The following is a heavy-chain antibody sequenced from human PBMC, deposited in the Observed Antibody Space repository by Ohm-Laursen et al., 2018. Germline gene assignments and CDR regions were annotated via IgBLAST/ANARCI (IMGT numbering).Heavy chain of an antibody. D-gene: IGHD3-10*01. V-gene: IGHV3-30*03. CDR1: GFTFSSYG. CDR2: ISYDGSNK. J-gene: IGHJ6*02. CDR3: ARTFRDYYYYAMDV. Sequence: SLRLSCSASGFTFSSYGMHWVRQAPGKGLEWVAVISYDGSNKYYADSVKGRFTISRDNSKNTLYLQMNSLRAEDTAVYYCARTFRDYYYYAMDVWGQETTVTVSS.